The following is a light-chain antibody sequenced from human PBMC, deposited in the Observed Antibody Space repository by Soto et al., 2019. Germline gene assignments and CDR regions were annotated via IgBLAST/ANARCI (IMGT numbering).Light chain of an antibody. Sequence: VLTQPPSASWAPGQRVSISCSGTSSNIGVNAVSWYQQFPGTAPKLLIFSNNQRPSGVPDRFSDSKSGTSASLAISGLQSEDEADYYCAVWDDNLNGPLFGGGTKVNVL. CDR2: SNN. CDR1: SSNIGVNA. J-gene: IGLJ3*02. V-gene: IGLV1-44*01. CDR3: AVWDDNLNGPL.